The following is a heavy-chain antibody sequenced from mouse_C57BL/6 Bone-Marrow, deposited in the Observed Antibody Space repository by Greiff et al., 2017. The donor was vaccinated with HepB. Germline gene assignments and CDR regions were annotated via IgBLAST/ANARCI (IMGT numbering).Heavy chain of an antibody. CDR3: SEDSAVYDVALYYGSSYDAMDY. D-gene: IGHD1-1*01. CDR2: GQGLEWIG. J-gene: IGHJ4*01. CDR1: YTSSRRVH. V-gene: IGHV1-87*01. Sequence: QVQLQQSGPELARPWASVKISCQAFYTSSRRVHFAFRDTNYWMQWVKQRPGQGLEWIGAIYPGNGDTSYNQKFKGKATLTADKSSSTAYMQLSSLTSEDSAVYDVALYYGSSYDAMDYWGQGTSVTVSS.